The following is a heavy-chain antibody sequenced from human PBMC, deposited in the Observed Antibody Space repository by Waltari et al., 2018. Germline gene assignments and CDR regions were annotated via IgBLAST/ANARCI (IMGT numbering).Heavy chain of an antibody. D-gene: IGHD6-13*01. CDR2: IIPILGTA. CDR3: ARDRGQQLVLGYFDY. V-gene: IGHV1-69*05. J-gene: IGHJ4*02. CDR1: GGTFSSYA. Sequence: QVQLVQSGAEVKKPGSSVKVSCKASGGTFSSYAISWVRQAPGQGLEWMGGIIPILGTANYAQKCQGRFTITTDDSTSTAYMELSSLRSEDTAVYYCARDRGQQLVLGYFDYWGQGTLVTVSS.